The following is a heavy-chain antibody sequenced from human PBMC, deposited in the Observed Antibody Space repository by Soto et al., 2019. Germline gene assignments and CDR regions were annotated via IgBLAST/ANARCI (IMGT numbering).Heavy chain of an antibody. V-gene: IGHV4-30-2*01. CDR2: ISHSGST. CDR3: ARGGLLPDY. Sequence: QLQLQESGSGLVKPSQTLSLTCAVSGGSTSSGGYSWSWLRQPPGKGLEWIGYISHSGSTYYNPSLMSRVTISVDTSKNQFSLRLSSVTAADTALYYCARGGLLPDYWGQGTLVTVSS. D-gene: IGHD6-19*01. CDR1: GGSTSSGGYS. J-gene: IGHJ4*02.